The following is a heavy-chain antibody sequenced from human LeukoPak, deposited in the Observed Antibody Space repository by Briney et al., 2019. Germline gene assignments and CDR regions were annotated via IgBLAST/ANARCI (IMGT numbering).Heavy chain of an antibody. V-gene: IGHV3-7*01. Sequence: GGSLRLSCAASGFTFSSYWMSWVRQAPGKGLEWVANIKQDGSEKYYVDSVKGRFTISRDSAKNSLYLQMNSLRAEDTAVYYCARDLGLQGSDFDYWGQGTLVTVSS. CDR1: GFTFSSYW. J-gene: IGHJ4*02. CDR2: IKQDGSEK. D-gene: IGHD4-11*01. CDR3: ARDLGLQGSDFDY.